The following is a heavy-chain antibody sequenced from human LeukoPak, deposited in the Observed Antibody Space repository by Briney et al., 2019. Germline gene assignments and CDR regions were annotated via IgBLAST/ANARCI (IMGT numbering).Heavy chain of an antibody. J-gene: IGHJ6*02. D-gene: IGHD6-13*01. CDR1: GGSISSGGYS. Sequence: SQTLSLTCAVSGGSISSGGYSWSWIRQPPGKGLEWIGYIYHSGSTYYNPSLKSRVTISVDRSKNQFSLKLSSVTAADTAVYYCARDRKAAKQVYYYYGMDVWGQGTTVTVSS. CDR2: IYHSGST. V-gene: IGHV4-30-2*01. CDR3: ARDRKAAKQVYYYYGMDV.